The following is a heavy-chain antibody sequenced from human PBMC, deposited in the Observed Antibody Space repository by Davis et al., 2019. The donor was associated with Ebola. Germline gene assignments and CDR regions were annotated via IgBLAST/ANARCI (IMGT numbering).Heavy chain of an antibody. J-gene: IGHJ4*02. CDR3: ARGALTTYVY. D-gene: IGHD2/OR15-2a*01. CDR2: IYHGGIT. V-gene: IGHV4-4*02. CDR1: GDSVSSRNW. Sequence: MPSETLSLTCAVSGDSVSSRNWWSWVRQPPGKGLEWLGEIYHGGITNYNPSLKSRVTISVDMSKNQFSLRLTSVTAADTAMYYCARGALTTYVYWGQGTLVTVSS.